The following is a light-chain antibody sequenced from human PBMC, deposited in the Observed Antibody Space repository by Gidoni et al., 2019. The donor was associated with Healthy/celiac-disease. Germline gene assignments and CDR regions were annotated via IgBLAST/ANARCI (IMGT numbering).Light chain of an antibody. J-gene: IGKJ2*01. CDR2: GAS. Sequence: EIVLTQSPGTLSLSPGERATLSCRASQRVSSSYLAWYQQKPGQAPRLLIYGASSRATGIPDRFSGSGSGTDFTLTISRLEPEDFAVYYCQQYGSSPPWYTFGQGTKLEIK. CDR3: QQYGSSPPWYT. V-gene: IGKV3-20*01. CDR1: QRVSSSY.